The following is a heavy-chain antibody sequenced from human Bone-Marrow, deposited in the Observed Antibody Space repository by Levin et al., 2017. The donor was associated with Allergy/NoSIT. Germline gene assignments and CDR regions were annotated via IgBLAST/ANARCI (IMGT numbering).Heavy chain of an antibody. Sequence: EASVKVSCKASGYTFTDYGISWVRQGQAPGQGLELMGWINTNNFNTNYVQKFQGRFTMTTETSTSTAYMELRSLRSDDTAVYYCARRYCSGGSCYLDPWGQGTLVTVSS. CDR1: GYTFTDYG. D-gene: IGHD2-15*01. CDR2: INTNNFNT. J-gene: IGHJ5*02. CDR3: ARRYCSGGSCYLDP. V-gene: IGHV1-18*01.